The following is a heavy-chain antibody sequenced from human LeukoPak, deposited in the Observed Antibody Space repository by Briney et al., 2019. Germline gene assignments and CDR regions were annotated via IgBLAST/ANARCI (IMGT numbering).Heavy chain of an antibody. V-gene: IGHV4-39*02. CDR2: ISYSGST. CDR1: GGSISSSSHY. D-gene: IGHD6-13*01. CDR3: ARDWPTIAAAGTIPEYFQH. Sequence: SETLSLTCTVSGGSISSSSHYWGWIRQPPGKGLEWIGSISYSGSTSYNPSLKSRVTISLDTSKNQFSLNLISVTAADTAVYYCARDWPTIAAAGTIPEYFQHWGQGTLVTVSS. J-gene: IGHJ1*01.